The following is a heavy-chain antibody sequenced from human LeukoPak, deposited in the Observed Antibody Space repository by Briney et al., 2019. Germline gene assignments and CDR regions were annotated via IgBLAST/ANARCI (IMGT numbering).Heavy chain of an antibody. CDR3: ARGPVIQYDSSGYYLRY. CDR1: GYTFTSYG. V-gene: IGHV1-18*01. D-gene: IGHD3-22*01. J-gene: IGHJ4*02. Sequence: ASVKVSCKASGYTFTSYGISWVRQAPGQGLEWMGWISAYNGNTNYAQKLQGRVTMTTDTSTSTAYMELRSLRSDDTAVYYRARGPVIQYDSSGYYLRYWGQGTLVTVSS. CDR2: ISAYNGNT.